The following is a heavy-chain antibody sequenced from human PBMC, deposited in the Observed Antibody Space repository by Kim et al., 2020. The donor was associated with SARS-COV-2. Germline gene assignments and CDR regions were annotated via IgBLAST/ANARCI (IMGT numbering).Heavy chain of an antibody. D-gene: IGHD6-6*01. CDR2: ISAYNGNTNT. Sequence: ASVKVSCKASGYTFTTYGISWVRQAPGQGLEWMGWISAYNGNTNTNYAQKLQGRVTMTTDTSTSTAYMELRSLRSAGTAVYYCARSVRAAPHYFGYWGQGALVTVSS. CDR3: ARSVRAAPHYFGY. CDR1: GYTFTTYG. J-gene: IGHJ4*02. V-gene: IGHV1-18*04.